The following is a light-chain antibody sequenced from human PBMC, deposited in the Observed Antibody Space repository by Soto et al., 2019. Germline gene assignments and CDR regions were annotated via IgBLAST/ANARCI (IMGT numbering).Light chain of an antibody. CDR2: AAS. CDR1: QGIRNF. V-gene: IGKV1-27*01. J-gene: IGKJ3*01. CDR3: QKYSSVPV. Sequence: DIQMTQSPKSLSASVGDRVTITCRASQGIRNFVAWYQQKPGKAPKLLIYAASTLQSGVPSRFSGSGSGTDFTLTINSLQPEDVPTYSCQKYSSVPVFGPGTKEEIK.